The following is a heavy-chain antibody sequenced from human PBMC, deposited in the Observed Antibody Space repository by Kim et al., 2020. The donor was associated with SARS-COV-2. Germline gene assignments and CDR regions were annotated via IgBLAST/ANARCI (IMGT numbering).Heavy chain of an antibody. CDR3: ARDSSDSSSFDY. Sequence: NYAQKFQGRVTITADKSTSTAYMELNSLRSEDTAVYYCARDSSDSSSFDYWGQGTLVTVSS. J-gene: IGHJ4*02. D-gene: IGHD6-6*01. V-gene: IGHV1-69*04.